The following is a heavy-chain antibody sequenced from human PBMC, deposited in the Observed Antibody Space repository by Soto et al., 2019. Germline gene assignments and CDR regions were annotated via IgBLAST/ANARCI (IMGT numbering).Heavy chain of an antibody. CDR1: GGSSSGSY. V-gene: IGHV4-59*01. CDR2: VYYTGST. D-gene: IGHD6-19*01. J-gene: IGHJ4*02. Sequence: KPSETLSLTCIVSGGSSSGSYWSWIRQSPGKGLEWLGYVYYTGSTNYSPSLRSRVSISVDTSKNEFSLRLSSVTAADTAVYFCARSVAVPGAHIDYWGQGTQVTVSS. CDR3: ARSVAVPGAHIDY.